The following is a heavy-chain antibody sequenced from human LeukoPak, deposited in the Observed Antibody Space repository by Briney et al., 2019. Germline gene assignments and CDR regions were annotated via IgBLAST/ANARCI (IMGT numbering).Heavy chain of an antibody. Sequence: GGSLRLSCAAPGFTFSSYGMHWVRQAPGKGLEWVAVISYDGSNKYYADSVKGRFTISRDNSKNTLYLQMNSLRAEDTAVYHCAKDGVPYCSSTSCSTAIIYYYGMDVWGQGTTVTVSS. J-gene: IGHJ6*02. CDR2: ISYDGSNK. CDR3: AKDGVPYCSSTSCSTAIIYYYGMDV. V-gene: IGHV3-30*18. D-gene: IGHD2-2*01. CDR1: GFTFSSYG.